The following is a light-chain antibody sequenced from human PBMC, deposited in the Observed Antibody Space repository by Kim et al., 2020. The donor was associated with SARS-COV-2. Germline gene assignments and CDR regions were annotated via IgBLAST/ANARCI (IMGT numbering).Light chain of an antibody. Sequence: PGERAALSCRASQSVSSSYLAWYQQKPGQAPRLLIYGASSRATGIPDRFSGSGSGTDFTLTISRLEPEDFAVYYCQQYGSSPPLTFGGGTKVDIK. CDR3: QQYGSSPPLT. CDR1: QSVSSSY. V-gene: IGKV3-20*01. J-gene: IGKJ4*01. CDR2: GAS.